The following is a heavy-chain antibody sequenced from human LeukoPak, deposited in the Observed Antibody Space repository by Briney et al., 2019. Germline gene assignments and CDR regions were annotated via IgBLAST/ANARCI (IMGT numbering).Heavy chain of an antibody. J-gene: IGHJ4*02. CDR2: ISSSSSTI. CDR3: AKANDYSNLDY. V-gene: IGHV3-48*01. D-gene: IGHD4-11*01. CDR1: GFTFSSYS. Sequence: GGSLRLSCAASGFTFSSYSMNWVRQAPGKGLEWVSYISSSSSTIYYADSVKGRFTISRDNAKNSLYLQMNSLRAEDTAVYYCAKANDYSNLDYWGQGTLVTVSS.